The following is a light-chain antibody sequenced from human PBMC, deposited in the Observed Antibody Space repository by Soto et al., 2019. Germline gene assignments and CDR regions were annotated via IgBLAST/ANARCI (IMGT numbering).Light chain of an antibody. CDR1: QSVSSNY. J-gene: IGKJ1*01. Sequence: EMVLTQSPGTLSLSPGERATLSCRASQSVSSNYLAWYQHKPGQAPRVLIYGASSRATDIPDRFSGSGSGTDFTLTISRLEPEDVAVYYCQQYGGSPQTFGQGTKVEIK. CDR3: QQYGGSPQT. V-gene: IGKV3-20*01. CDR2: GAS.